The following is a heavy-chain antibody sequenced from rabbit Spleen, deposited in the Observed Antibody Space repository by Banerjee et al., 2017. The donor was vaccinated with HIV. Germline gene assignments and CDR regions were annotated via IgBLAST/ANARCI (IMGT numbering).Heavy chain of an antibody. V-gene: IGHV1S40*01. J-gene: IGHJ4*01. CDR1: GFSFSSSYY. D-gene: IGHD1-1*01. CDR2: IYAGSSISS. CDR3: ARSNAPLNWGSDL. Sequence: QSLEESGGDLVKPGASLTLTCTASGFSFSSSYYMCWVRQAPGKGLEWIACIYAGSSISSYFASWAKGRFTISKTSSTTVTLQMTSLTAADTATYFCARSNAPLNWGSDLWGPGTLVTVS.